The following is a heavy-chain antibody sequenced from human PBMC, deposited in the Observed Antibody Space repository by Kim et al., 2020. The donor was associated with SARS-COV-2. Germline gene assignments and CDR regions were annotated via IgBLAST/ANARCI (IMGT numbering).Heavy chain of an antibody. CDR3: AKTDSSGYLFDY. CDR1: GFTFDDYA. CDR2: ISWNSGSI. Sequence: GGSLRLSCAASGFTFDDYAMHWVRQAPGKGLEWVSGISWNSGSIGYADSVKGRFTISRDNAKNSLYLQMNSLRAEDTALYYCAKTDSSGYLFDYWGQGTLVTVSS. J-gene: IGHJ4*02. V-gene: IGHV3-9*01. D-gene: IGHD3-22*01.